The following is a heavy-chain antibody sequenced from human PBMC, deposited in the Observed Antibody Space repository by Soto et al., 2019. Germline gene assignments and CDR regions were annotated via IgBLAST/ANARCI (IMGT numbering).Heavy chain of an antibody. CDR2: IYPDDSDI. V-gene: IGHV5-51*01. J-gene: IGHJ4*02. Sequence: GESLKISCKGSGYSFTSYWISWVRQMPGKGLEWMGSIYPDDSDIRYSPSFQGQVTISADKSISTAYLQWSSLKASDTAMYYCATTDYGGNSVGGFDYWGQGTLVTVSS. CDR1: GYSFTSYW. CDR3: ATTDYGGNSVGGFDY. D-gene: IGHD4-17*01.